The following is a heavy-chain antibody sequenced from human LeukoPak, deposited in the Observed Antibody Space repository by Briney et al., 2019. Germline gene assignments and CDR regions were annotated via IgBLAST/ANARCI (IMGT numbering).Heavy chain of an antibody. D-gene: IGHD4-23*01. CDR3: ARKPRTTVEDY. V-gene: IGHV1-18*01. CDR1: GYTFTSYD. Sequence: GASVKVSCKASGYTFTSYDINWVRQAPGQGLEWMGWIAAYNSDRNYAKMLQGRVTMTTDTSTSTAYMELRSLRFDDTAVYYCARKPRTTVEDYWGQGTLVTVSS. J-gene: IGHJ4*02. CDR2: IAAYNSDR.